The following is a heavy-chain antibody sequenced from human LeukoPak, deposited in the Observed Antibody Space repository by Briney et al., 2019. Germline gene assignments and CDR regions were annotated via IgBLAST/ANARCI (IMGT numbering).Heavy chain of an antibody. D-gene: IGHD4/OR15-4a*01. CDR2: INDGGNS. V-gene: IGHV4-34*01. Sequence: SETLSLACAVYGGSFSGFYWSWIRQPPGKGLEWIGDINDGGNSKYNPSLKSRVTISVDPSKNQFSLKVISVTAADTAVYYCARGDDGPTHYFDYWGQGTLVTVSS. CDR3: ARGDDGPTHYFDY. CDR1: GGSFSGFY. J-gene: IGHJ4*02.